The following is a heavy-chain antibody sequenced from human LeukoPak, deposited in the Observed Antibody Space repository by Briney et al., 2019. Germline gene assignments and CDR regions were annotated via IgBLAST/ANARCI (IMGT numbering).Heavy chain of an antibody. CDR2: INPNSGGT. CDR1: GYTFTGYY. Sequence: ASVKVSCKASGYTFTGYYMHWVRQAPGQGLEWMGWINPNSGGTNYPQKIQGRVTMTTDTSTSTAYMELRSLRSDDTAMYYCARDSADCSGGSCYSAEYFQHWGQGTLVTVSS. J-gene: IGHJ1*01. D-gene: IGHD2-15*01. V-gene: IGHV1-2*02. CDR3: ARDSADCSGGSCYSAEYFQH.